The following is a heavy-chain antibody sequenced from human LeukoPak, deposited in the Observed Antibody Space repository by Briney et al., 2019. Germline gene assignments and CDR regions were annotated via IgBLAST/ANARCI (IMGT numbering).Heavy chain of an antibody. J-gene: IGHJ4*02. Sequence: GGSLRLSCAASGFSFSTNNMNWVRQAPGRGLEWVSSISSSSSYICNADSVKGRLTISRDNAKNSLYLQMNSLRVEATAVYYCARGEYSGYDWGQGTLVTVSS. CDR1: GFSFSTNN. D-gene: IGHD5-12*01. V-gene: IGHV3-21*01. CDR2: ISSSSSYI. CDR3: ARGEYSGYD.